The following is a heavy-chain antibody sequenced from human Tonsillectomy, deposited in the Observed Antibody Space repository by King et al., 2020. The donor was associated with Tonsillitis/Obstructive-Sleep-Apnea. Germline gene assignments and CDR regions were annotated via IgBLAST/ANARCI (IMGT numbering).Heavy chain of an antibody. D-gene: IGHD2-2*02. CDR3: AKVDCSSTSCYTVDY. Sequence: VQLVESGGDLVQPGGSLRLSCVASGLTFNNYAMSWVRQAPGKGLEWVSTISGRGGSTYYADSVKGRFTISRDNSKNTLYLQMNSLRAEDTAIYYCAKVDCSSTSCYTVDYWGQGTLVTVSS. J-gene: IGHJ4*02. CDR1: GLTFNNYA. CDR2: ISGRGGST. V-gene: IGHV3-23*04.